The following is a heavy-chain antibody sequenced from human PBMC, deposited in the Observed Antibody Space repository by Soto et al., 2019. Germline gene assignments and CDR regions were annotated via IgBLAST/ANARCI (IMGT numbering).Heavy chain of an antibody. CDR1: GFTFSSYW. V-gene: IGHV3-74*01. CDR2: INSDGSST. D-gene: IGHD2-2*01. Sequence: EVQLVESGGGLVQPGGSLRLSCAASGFTFSSYWMHWVRQAPGKGLVWVSRINSDGSSTSYADSVKGRFTISSDNAKNTLYLQMNSLRAEDTAVYYCARDLDCSSTSCPGYYYYGMDVWGQGTTVTVSS. CDR3: ARDLDCSSTSCPGYYYYGMDV. J-gene: IGHJ6*02.